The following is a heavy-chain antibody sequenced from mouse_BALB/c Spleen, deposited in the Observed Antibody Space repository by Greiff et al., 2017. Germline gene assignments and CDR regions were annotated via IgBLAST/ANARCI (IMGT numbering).Heavy chain of an antibody. J-gene: IGHJ3*01. Sequence: VQLKQSGTVLARPGASVKMSCKASGYTFTSYWMHWVKQRPGQGLEWIGAIYPGNSDTSYNQKFKGKAKLTAVTSTSTAYMELSSLTNEDSAVYYCTKERLELRPWFAYWGQGTLVTVSA. CDR3: TKERLELRPWFAY. CDR1: GYTFTSYW. D-gene: IGHD3-1*01. V-gene: IGHV1-5*01. CDR2: IYPGNSDT.